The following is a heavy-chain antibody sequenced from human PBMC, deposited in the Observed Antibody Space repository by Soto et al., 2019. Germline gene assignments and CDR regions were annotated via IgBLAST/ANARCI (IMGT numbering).Heavy chain of an antibody. D-gene: IGHD3-3*01. CDR3: ARGGRVESPIMFDP. Sequence: PSETLCVPCAVSVGSLSPYYWNWIRQPPGKKLEWTGYAYSLGRPNDNPSLKSRVTMSLDTSKNQFSLELTSVTAADTAVYYRARGGRVESPIMFDPWGQGIRVTVSS. CDR2: AYSLGRP. V-gene: IGHV4-59*01. CDR1: VGSLSPYY. J-gene: IGHJ5*02.